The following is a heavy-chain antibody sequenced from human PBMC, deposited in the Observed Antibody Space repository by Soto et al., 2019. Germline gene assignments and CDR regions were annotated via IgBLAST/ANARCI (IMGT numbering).Heavy chain of an antibody. CDR1: GGSISSSSYY. Sequence: SETLSLTCTVSGGSISSSSYYWGWIRQPPGKGLEWIGSIYYSGSTYYNPSLKSRVTISVDTSKNQFSLKLSSVTAADTAVYYCARLYGDYAAPYYYMDVWGKGTTVTVSS. CDR2: IYYSGST. J-gene: IGHJ6*03. V-gene: IGHV4-39*01. CDR3: ARLYGDYAAPYYYMDV. D-gene: IGHD4-17*01.